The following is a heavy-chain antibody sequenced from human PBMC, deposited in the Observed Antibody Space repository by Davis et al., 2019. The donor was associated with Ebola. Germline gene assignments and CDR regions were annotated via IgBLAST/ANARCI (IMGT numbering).Heavy chain of an antibody. CDR3: ASLIKVTRVGDWYFDL. D-gene: IGHD4-17*01. V-gene: IGHV4-38-2*02. CDR2: IYNSGST. Sequence: SETLSLTCTVSGYSISSGYYWGWIRQPPGKGLEWTGSIYNSGSTYYNASLKSRVTISVDTSKNQFSLKLSSVTAADTAIYYCASLIKVTRVGDWYFDLWGRGTLVSVSS. CDR1: GYSISSGYY. J-gene: IGHJ2*01.